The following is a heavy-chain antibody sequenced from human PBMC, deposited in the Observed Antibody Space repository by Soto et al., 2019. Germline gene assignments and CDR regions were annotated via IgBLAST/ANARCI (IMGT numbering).Heavy chain of an antibody. Sequence: PGGSLRLFCSASGFTFSSYAMHWVRQAPGKGLEYVSAISSNGGSTYYADSVKGRFTISRDNSKNTLYLQMSSLRAEDTAVYYCVKGDTRIQPGLKFDYWGQGTLVPVSP. V-gene: IGHV3-64D*06. CDR3: VKGDTRIQPGLKFDY. CDR1: GFTFSSYA. D-gene: IGHD5-18*01. J-gene: IGHJ4*02. CDR2: ISSNGGST.